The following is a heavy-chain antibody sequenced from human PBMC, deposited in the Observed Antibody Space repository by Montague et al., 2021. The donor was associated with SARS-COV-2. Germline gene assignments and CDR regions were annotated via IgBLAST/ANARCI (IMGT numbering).Heavy chain of an antibody. CDR2: ISSESAYI. V-gene: IGHV3-21*01. CDR3: ARFETSKFYSAGMDV. Sequence: SLRLSCAASGFTFSSISMNWVRQAPGKRLEWVSSISSESAYIVYAESVRGRFTISRDNAQNLLYLQMNSLRAEDTAVYYCARFETSKFYSAGMDVWGQGTTDAVS. D-gene: IGHD2-15*01. CDR1: GFTFSSIS. J-gene: IGHJ6*02.